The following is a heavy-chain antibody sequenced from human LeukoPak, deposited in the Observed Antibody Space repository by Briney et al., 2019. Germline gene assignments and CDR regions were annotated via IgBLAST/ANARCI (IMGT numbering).Heavy chain of an antibody. CDR1: GFTFDDYG. CDR2: INWNGGST. CDR3: ARDFRSRYCSSTSCYTFDY. V-gene: IGHV3-20*04. Sequence: PGGSLRFSCAGSGFTFDDYGMSWVRQAPGKGLEWVSGINWNGGSTGYADSVKGRFTISRDNAKNSLYLQMNSLRAEDTALYYCARDFRSRYCSSTSCYTFDYWGQGTLVTVSS. J-gene: IGHJ4*02. D-gene: IGHD2-2*01.